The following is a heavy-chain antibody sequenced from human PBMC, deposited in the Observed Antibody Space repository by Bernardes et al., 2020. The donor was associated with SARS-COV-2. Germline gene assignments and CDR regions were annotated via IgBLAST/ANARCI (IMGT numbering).Heavy chain of an antibody. CDR2: MSASGSS. V-gene: IGHV4-4*07. D-gene: IGHD3-10*01. Sequence: SETLSLTCSVSGGSISTYYWSWIRQPAGKGLEWIGRMSASGSSNHNPSLRSRITMSVDTPQNQISLELSSVTAADTAGYYCAREGGTSGRGMDVWGQGTTVTVSS. J-gene: IGHJ6*02. CDR1: GGSISTYY. CDR3: AREGGTSGRGMDV.